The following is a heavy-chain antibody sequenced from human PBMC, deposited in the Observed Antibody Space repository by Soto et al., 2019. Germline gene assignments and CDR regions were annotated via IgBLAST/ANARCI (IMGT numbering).Heavy chain of an antibody. J-gene: IGHJ6*02. CDR3: ARNESSNIYGMDV. CDR1: GFTFSSYS. Sequence: GGSLRLSCAASGFTFSSYSINWVRQAPGKGLEWVSSISSSSFSINYADSVKGRFSISRDNAQNSLHLQMNNLRAEDTAVYYCARNESSNIYGMDVWGQGTTVTVSS. V-gene: IGHV3-21*01. D-gene: IGHD6-6*01. CDR2: ISSSSFSI.